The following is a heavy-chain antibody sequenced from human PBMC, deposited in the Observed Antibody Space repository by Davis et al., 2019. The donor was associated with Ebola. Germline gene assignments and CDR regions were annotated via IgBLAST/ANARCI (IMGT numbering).Heavy chain of an antibody. CDR1: GGTFSSYA. Sequence: SVKVSCKASGGTFSSYAISWVRQAPGQGLEWMGGIIPIFGTANYAQKFQGRVTITRDTSASTAYMELSSLRSEDTAVYYCARARGPYYYYGMDVWGQGTTVTVSS. CDR3: ARARGPYYYYGMDV. CDR2: IIPIFGTA. J-gene: IGHJ6*02. V-gene: IGHV1-69*05.